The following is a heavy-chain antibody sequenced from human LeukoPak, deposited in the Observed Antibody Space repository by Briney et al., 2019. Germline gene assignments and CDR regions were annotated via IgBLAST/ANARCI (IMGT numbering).Heavy chain of an antibody. CDR1: ELTFSSYW. J-gene: IGHJ4*02. V-gene: IGHV3-7*01. CDR3: ARDQGQFDY. Sequence: GGSLRLSCAASELTFSSYWMSWVRQAPGKGLEWVANIKKDGSEKYYVDSVKGRFTISRDNAKNSLYLQMNSLRADDTAVYHCARDQGQFDYWGQGTLVTVSS. CDR2: IKKDGSEK.